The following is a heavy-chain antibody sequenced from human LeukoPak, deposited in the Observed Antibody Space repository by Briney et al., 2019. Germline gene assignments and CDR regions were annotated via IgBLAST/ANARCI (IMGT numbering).Heavy chain of an antibody. D-gene: IGHD2-2*01. CDR3: ARLRYCSSTSCYAGMRGYFDY. J-gene: IGHJ4*02. CDR2: IIPIFGTA. V-gene: IGHV1-69*06. Sequence: SVKVSCKASGGTFSSYAISWVRQAPGQGLEWMGGIIPIFGTANYAQKFQGRVTITADKSTSTAYMELSSLRSEDTAVYYCARLRYCSSTSCYAGMRGYFDYWGQGALVTVSS. CDR1: GGTFSSYA.